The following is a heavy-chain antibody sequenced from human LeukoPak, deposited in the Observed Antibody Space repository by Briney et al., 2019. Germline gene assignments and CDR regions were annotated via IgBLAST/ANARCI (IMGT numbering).Heavy chain of an antibody. CDR3: ARVGGLGGLVVPAATPDY. CDR1: GGTFSSYA. D-gene: IGHD2-2*01. CDR2: IIPILGIA. V-gene: IGHV1-69*04. Sequence: SVKVSRKASGGTFSSYAISWVRQAPGQGLEWMGRIIPILGIANYAQKFQGRVTITADKSTSTAYMELSSLRSEDTAVYYCARVGGLGGLVVPAATPDYWGQGTLVTVSS. J-gene: IGHJ4*02.